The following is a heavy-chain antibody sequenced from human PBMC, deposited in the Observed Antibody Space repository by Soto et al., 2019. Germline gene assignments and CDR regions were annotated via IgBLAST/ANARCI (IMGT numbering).Heavy chain of an antibody. D-gene: IGHD6-13*01. CDR2: IIPIFGTA. J-gene: IGHJ6*02. CDR3: ARDRGHSSSWYAYYYYYGMDV. Sequence: GASVKVSCKASGGTFSSYAISWVRQAPGQGLEWMGGIIPIFGTANYAQKFQGRVTITADESTSTAYMELSSLRSEDTAVYYCARDRGHSSSWYAYYYYYGMDVWGQGTTVTVSS. CDR1: GGTFSSYA. V-gene: IGHV1-69*13.